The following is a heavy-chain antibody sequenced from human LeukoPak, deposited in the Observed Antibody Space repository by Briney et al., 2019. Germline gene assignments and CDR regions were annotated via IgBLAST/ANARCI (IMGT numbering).Heavy chain of an antibody. CDR3: ARPRAYYYDSSGNDAFDI. D-gene: IGHD3-22*01. CDR2: IYPGDSDT. J-gene: IGHJ3*02. V-gene: IGHV5-51*01. CDR1: GYSFTSYW. Sequence: GESLKISCKGSGYSFTSYWIGWVCQMPGKGLEWMGIIYPGDSDTRYSPSFQGQVTISADKSISTAYLQWSSLKASDTAMYYCARPRAYYYDSSGNDAFDIWGQGTMVTVSS.